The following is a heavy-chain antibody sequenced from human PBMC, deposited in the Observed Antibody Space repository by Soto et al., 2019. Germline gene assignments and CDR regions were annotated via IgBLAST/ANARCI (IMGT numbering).Heavy chain of an antibody. Sequence: GESLKISCQGSGYRFSSYWIGWVRQMPGKGLEWMGFIYPGDSNLRYSPSFQGQVTISADKSISTVYLQWSSLKASDTAIYYCARHSSSSCDFWGQGTLVTVSS. J-gene: IGHJ4*02. D-gene: IGHD6-19*01. CDR3: ARHSSSSCDF. CDR1: GYRFSSYW. CDR2: IYPGDSNL. V-gene: IGHV5-51*01.